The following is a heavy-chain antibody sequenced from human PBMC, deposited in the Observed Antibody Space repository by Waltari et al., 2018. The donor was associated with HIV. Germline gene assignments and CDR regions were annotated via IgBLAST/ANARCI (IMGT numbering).Heavy chain of an antibody. V-gene: IGHV3-48*03. J-gene: IGHJ6*03. D-gene: IGHD2-21*02. CDR3: ARYCGGDCSHYYYYMDV. CDR1: GFTFSSYE. CDR2: ISSSGSTI. Sequence: EVQLVESGGGLVQPGGSLRLSCAVSGFTFSSYEMNWVRQAPGKGLEWVSYISSSGSTIYFADSVKGRFTISRDNAKNSLYLQMNNLRAEDTAVYYCARYCGGDCSHYYYYMDVWGKGTTVTVSS.